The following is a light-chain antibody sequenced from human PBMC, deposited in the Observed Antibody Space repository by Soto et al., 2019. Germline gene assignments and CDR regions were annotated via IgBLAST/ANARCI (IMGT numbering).Light chain of an antibody. CDR2: KAS. CDR1: QSIGSW. J-gene: IGKJ1*01. Sequence: DIQMTQSPSTLSASVGDRVTITCRASQSIGSWLAWFQQKPGKAPKVLIYKASSLESGVPSRFSGSGSGTEFTLTISSLQPDDFATYYCQQYNSHSPFGQVTKVDIX. CDR3: QQYNSHSP. V-gene: IGKV1-5*03.